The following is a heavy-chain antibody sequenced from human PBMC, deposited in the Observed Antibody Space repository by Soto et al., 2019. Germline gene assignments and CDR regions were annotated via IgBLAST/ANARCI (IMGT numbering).Heavy chain of an antibody. Sequence: TSETLSLTCAVSGGSISSSNWWSWVRQPPGKGLEWIGEIFHSGSTNYNPSLKSRVTISVDTSKNQFSLKLSSVTAADTAVYYCARVHFNNDERFLGLPANQDYYYGMDVWGQGTTVTVSS. D-gene: IGHD3-3*01. CDR2: IFHSGST. J-gene: IGHJ6*02. CDR3: ARVHFNNDERFLGLPANQDYYYGMDV. CDR1: GGSISSSNW. V-gene: IGHV4-4*02.